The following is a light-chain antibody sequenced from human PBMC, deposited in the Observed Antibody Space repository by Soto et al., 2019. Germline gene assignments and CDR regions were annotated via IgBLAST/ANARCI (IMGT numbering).Light chain of an antibody. Sequence: QSALGQPASVSGSPGQSITISCTGTSSDVGTYKYVSWYQHQPGEAPKLIIYEVSNRPSGVSNRFSGSKSGNTASLTISGIQTEDEADYYCGSITSSSTSVFGTGTKSPS. CDR2: EVS. J-gene: IGLJ1*01. CDR1: SSDVGTYKY. V-gene: IGLV2-14*01. CDR3: GSITSSSTSV.